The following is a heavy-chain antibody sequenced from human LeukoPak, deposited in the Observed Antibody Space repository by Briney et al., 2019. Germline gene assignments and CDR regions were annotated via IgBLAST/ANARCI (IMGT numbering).Heavy chain of an antibody. CDR1: GGSISSYY. Sequence: PSEALSLTCTVSGGSISSYYWSWIRQPAGKGLEWIGRIYTSGSTNYNPSLKSRVTMSVDTSKNQFSLKLSSVTAADTSVYYSARQNYYYYMDVWGKGTTVTVSS. CDR3: ARQNYYYYMDV. V-gene: IGHV4-4*07. J-gene: IGHJ6*03. CDR2: IYTSGST.